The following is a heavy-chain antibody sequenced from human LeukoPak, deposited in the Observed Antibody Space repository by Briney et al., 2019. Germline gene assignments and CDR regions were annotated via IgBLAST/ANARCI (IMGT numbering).Heavy chain of an antibody. V-gene: IGHV3-48*01. CDR1: GFTFNYG. CDR2: ISSTGTRI. Sequence: GGSLRLSCTASGFTFNYGMNWVRQAPGKGLEWVSYISSTGTRITYADSVRGRFTISRDSAKNSLHLQMDSLRAEDTAVYYCARESPALDYWGQGTLVTVSS. J-gene: IGHJ4*02. CDR3: ARESPALDY.